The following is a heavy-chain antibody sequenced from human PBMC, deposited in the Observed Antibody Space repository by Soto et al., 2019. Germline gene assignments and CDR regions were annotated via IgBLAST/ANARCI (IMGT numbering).Heavy chain of an antibody. Sequence: QVQLQESGPGLVKPSETLSLTCTVSGGSISSYYWSWIRQPPGKGLEGIGYIYYSGSHNYNPSLNRRVTISVDTSKKQLSPTLSSVPAADTAVYYCARRWGAAVDYWGQGTLVTVSS. J-gene: IGHJ4*02. V-gene: IGHV4-59*08. CDR3: ARRWGAAVDY. D-gene: IGHD1-26*01. CDR1: GGSISSYY. CDR2: IYYSGSH.